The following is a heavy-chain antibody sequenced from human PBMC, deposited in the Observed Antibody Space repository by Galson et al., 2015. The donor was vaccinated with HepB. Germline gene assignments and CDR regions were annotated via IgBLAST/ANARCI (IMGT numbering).Heavy chain of an antibody. CDR3: ARGSWYDSGEPSGDY. V-gene: IGHV1-69*02. D-gene: IGHD3-22*01. Sequence: SVKVSCKASGGTFSSYTISWVRQAPGQGLEWMRRIIPILGIANYAQKFQGRVTITADKSTSTAYMELSSLRSEDTAVYYCARGSWYDSGEPSGDYWGRGTLVTVSS. CDR2: IIPILGIA. J-gene: IGHJ4*02. CDR1: GGTFSSYT.